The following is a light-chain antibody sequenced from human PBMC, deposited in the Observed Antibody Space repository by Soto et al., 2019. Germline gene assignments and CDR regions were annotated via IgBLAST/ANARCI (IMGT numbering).Light chain of an antibody. J-gene: IGLJ3*02. CDR1: SSDIGAYNY. CDR2: EVS. V-gene: IGLV2-8*01. CDR3: SSYACSNERWV. Sequence: QSALTQPPSASGSPGQSVTISCTGTSSDIGAYNYVSWYQQHPGKAPKLMIHEVSKRPSGVPDRFSGSKSGNTASLTVSGLQAEDEADYYCSSYACSNERWVFGGGTQLTVL.